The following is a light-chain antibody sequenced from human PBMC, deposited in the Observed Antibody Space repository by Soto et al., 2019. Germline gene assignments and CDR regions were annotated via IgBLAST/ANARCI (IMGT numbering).Light chain of an antibody. Sequence: QSALTQPASVSGSPGQSITISCTGTSSDVGGYNYVYWYQHHPGKAPKLMIYDVNTPPSGVSSRFSGSKSGNTASLTISWLQAEDEADYYCSSYTSSSTLVFGGGTKVTVL. CDR2: DVN. CDR1: SSDVGGYNY. CDR3: SSYTSSSTLV. V-gene: IGLV2-14*03. J-gene: IGLJ2*01.